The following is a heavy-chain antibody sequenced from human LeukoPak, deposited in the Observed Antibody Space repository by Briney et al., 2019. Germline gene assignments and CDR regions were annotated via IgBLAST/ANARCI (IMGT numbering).Heavy chain of an antibody. J-gene: IGHJ4*02. Sequence: PGGSLRLSCAASGFTFSSYGMHWVRQAPGKGLEWVAFIRYDGSNKYYADSVKGRFTISRDNSKNTLYLQMNSLRAEDTAVYYCAKDRPSRSGSYYESEGYFDYWGQGTLVTVSS. CDR1: GFTFSSYG. D-gene: IGHD3-10*01. CDR3: AKDRPSRSGSYYESEGYFDY. V-gene: IGHV3-30*02. CDR2: IRYDGSNK.